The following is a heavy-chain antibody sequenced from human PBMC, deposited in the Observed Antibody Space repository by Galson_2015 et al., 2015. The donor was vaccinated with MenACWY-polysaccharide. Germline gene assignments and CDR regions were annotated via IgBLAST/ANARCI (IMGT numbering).Heavy chain of an antibody. D-gene: IGHD4/OR15-4a*01. CDR3: AKGSYSANAVLSYYYYYMDV. CDR2: ISATGGNP. CDR1: AFDFNKYV. V-gene: IGHV3-23*01. J-gene: IGHJ6*03. Sequence: SLRLSCAASAFDFNKYVMNWVRQPPGKGLQWVSSISATGGNPYYADSVRGRFTITRDNSKNTLYLQMNSLGAEDTAVYYCAKGSYSANAVLSYYYYYMDVWGKGTTVTVSS.